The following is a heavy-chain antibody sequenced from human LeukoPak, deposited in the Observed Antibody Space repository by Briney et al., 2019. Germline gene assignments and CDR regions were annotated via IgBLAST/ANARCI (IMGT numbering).Heavy chain of an antibody. D-gene: IGHD3-22*01. Sequence: ASVKVSCKASGYTFTGYYMHWVRQAPGQGLEWMGWINPNSGGTNYAQKFQGRVTMTRDTSISTAYMELSRLRSDDTAVYYCARGRYYYDSSFSWHYYFDYWGQGTLVTVSS. V-gene: IGHV1-2*02. CDR3: ARGRYYYDSSFSWHYYFDY. CDR2: INPNSGGT. CDR1: GYTFTGYY. J-gene: IGHJ4*02.